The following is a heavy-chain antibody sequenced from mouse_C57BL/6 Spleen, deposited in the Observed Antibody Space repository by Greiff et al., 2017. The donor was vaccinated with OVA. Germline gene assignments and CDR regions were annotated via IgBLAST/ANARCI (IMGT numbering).Heavy chain of an antibody. CDR1: GYTFTSYW. CDR3: TRSVYYYGSSYWYFDV. Sequence: QLQLKQPGAELVKPGASVKLSCKASGYTFTSYWMHWVKQRPGQGLEWIGMIHPNSGSTNYNEKFKSKATLTADKSSSTAYMELRSLTSEDSAVYYCTRSVYYYGSSYWYFDVWGTGTTVTVSS. J-gene: IGHJ1*03. V-gene: IGHV1-64*01. CDR2: IHPNSGST. D-gene: IGHD1-1*01.